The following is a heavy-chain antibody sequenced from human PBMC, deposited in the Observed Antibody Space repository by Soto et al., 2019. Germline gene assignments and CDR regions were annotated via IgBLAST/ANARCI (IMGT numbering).Heavy chain of an antibody. Sequence: GSLRLSCAASGFTFSSYWMHWVRQAPGKGLVWVSRINSDGSSTSYADSVKGRFTISRDNAKNTLYLQMNSLRAEDTAVYYCARRRYDYYYYYGMDVWGQGTTVTVSS. J-gene: IGHJ6*02. CDR2: INSDGSST. CDR1: GFTFSSYW. D-gene: IGHD1-1*01. CDR3: ARRRYDYYYYYGMDV. V-gene: IGHV3-74*01.